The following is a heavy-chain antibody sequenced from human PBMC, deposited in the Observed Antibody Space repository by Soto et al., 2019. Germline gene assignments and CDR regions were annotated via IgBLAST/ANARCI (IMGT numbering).Heavy chain of an antibody. J-gene: IGHJ6*02. D-gene: IGHD6-6*01. Sequence: EVQLVQSGAEVKKPGESLRISCKGSGYSFTSYWISWVRQMPGKGLEWMGRIDPSDSYTNYSPSFQGHVTISADKSISTAYLQWSSLKASDTAMYYCARPLGHEYSSSPPGGDYYYYYGMDVWGQGTTVTVSS. CDR1: GYSFTSYW. CDR3: ARPLGHEYSSSPPGGDYYYYYGMDV. CDR2: IDPSDSYT. V-gene: IGHV5-10-1*03.